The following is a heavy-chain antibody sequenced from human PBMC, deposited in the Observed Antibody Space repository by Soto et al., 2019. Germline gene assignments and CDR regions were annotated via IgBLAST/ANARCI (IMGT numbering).Heavy chain of an antibody. Sequence: EVQLLESGGGLAQPGGSLRLSCAASGFTFSSYGMTWVRQAPGKGLEWVSGISGSGSNTFYADAVKGRFAISRDNSKKPRYLKRNSLRAEDTAVYYCAKVGAPLTTEVVIRNFDYWGKAPLVTVPS. CDR2: ISGSGSNT. V-gene: IGHV3-23*01. D-gene: IGHD3-22*01. J-gene: IGHJ4*02. CDR3: AKVGAPLTTEVVIRNFDY. CDR1: GFTFSSYG.